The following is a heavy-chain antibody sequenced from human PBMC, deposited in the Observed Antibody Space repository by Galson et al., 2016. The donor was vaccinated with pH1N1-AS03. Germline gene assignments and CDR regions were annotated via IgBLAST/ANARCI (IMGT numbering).Heavy chain of an antibody. D-gene: IGHD4/OR15-4a*01. CDR2: INPVSGET. J-gene: IGHJ4*02. CDR1: GYTFTTYY. Sequence: SVKVSCKASGYTFTTYYVHWVRQAPGQGLEWVGRINPVSGETDSPQKFRDRVTLTRDKSISSAYLDLSGLTFDYTAVYYCALLQVLTTPGHWGQGTLVTVSS. V-gene: IGHV1-2*06. CDR3: ALLQVLTTPGH.